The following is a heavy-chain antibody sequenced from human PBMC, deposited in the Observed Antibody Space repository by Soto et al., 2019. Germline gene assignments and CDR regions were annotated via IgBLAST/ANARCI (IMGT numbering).Heavy chain of an antibody. CDR2: IIPIFVTA. V-gene: IGHV1-69*01. J-gene: IGHJ6*04. Sequence: QVQLVQSGAEVKKPGSSVKVSCKASVGTFSSYAISWVRQAPGQGLEWMGGIIPIFVTAHYAQKFQGRVTIAADESTSTAYMELSSLRSEDTAVYYCARPLGYCSSTSCYTYYYYGMDVWGEGTTVTVSS. CDR1: VGTFSSYA. D-gene: IGHD2-2*02. CDR3: ARPLGYCSSTSCYTYYYYGMDV.